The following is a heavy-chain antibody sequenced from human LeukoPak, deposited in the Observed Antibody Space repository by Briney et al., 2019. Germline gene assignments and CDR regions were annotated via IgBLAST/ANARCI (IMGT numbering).Heavy chain of an antibody. CDR2: IDWYSGAI. Sequence: PGGSLRLFCAASGFTFDDHRKHWVRQATGKGLEGVSGIDWYSGAIGYADSVKGRFPISRDNAKHSLYLQMNSLRAEDTALYCCVKDRAANLYGWEAFEHWGQGTLVTVSS. J-gene: IGHJ4*02. V-gene: IGHV3-9*01. CDR1: GFTFDDHR. CDR3: VKDRAANLYGWEAFEH. D-gene: IGHD1-26*01.